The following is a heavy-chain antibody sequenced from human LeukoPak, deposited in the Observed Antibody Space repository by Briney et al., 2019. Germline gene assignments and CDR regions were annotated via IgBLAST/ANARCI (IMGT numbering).Heavy chain of an antibody. CDR1: GFTFSSYA. J-gene: IGHJ4*02. Sequence: GGSLRLSCAASGFTFSSYAMHWVRQAPGKGLEWVAVISYGGSNKYYADSVKGRFTISRDNSKNTLYLQMNSLRAEDTAVYYCARVPQRAVYFDYWGQGTLVTVSS. CDR3: ARVPQRAVYFDY. V-gene: IGHV3-30-3*01. CDR2: ISYGGSNK. D-gene: IGHD2-2*01.